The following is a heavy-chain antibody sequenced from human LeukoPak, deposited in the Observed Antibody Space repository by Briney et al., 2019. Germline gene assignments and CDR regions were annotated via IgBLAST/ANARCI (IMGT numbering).Heavy chain of an antibody. CDR2: IIPIFGIA. D-gene: IGHD2-15*01. CDR1: GGTFSSYA. CDR3: AREDNFVVFQAAKGVWFDP. Sequence: ASVKVSCKASGGTFSSYAISWVRQAPGQGLEWMGRIIPIFGIANYAQKFQGRVTITADKSTSTAYMELSSLRSEDTAVYYCAREDNFVVFQAAKGVWFDPWGQGTRVTVSS. V-gene: IGHV1-69*04. J-gene: IGHJ5*02.